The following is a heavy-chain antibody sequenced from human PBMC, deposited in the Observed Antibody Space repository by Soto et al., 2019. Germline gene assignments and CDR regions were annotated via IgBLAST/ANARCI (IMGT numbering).Heavy chain of an antibody. V-gene: IGHV4-4*02. CDR3: ARDRGVGATTAFDI. CDR1: GGSISSSNW. Sequence: SETLSLTCAVSGGSISSSNWWSWVRQPPGKGLEWIGEIYHSGSTNYNPSLKSRVTISVDKSKNQFSLKLRSVTAADTAVYYCARDRGVGATTAFDIWGQGTMVTVSS. CDR2: IYHSGST. J-gene: IGHJ3*02. D-gene: IGHD1-26*01.